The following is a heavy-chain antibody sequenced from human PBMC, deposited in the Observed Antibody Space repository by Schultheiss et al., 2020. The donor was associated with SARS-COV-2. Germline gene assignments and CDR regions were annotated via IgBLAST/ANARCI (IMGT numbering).Heavy chain of an antibody. D-gene: IGHD6-13*01. CDR1: GGSISSSSYY. Sequence: SQTLSLTCTVSGGSISSSSYYWSWIRQPAGKGLEWIGRIYTSGSTNYNPSLKSRVTISVDTSKNQFSLKLSSVTAADTAVYYCARDGGGSSWYVHWGQGTLVTVSS. CDR2: IYTSGST. CDR3: ARDGGGSSWYVH. J-gene: IGHJ5*02. V-gene: IGHV4-61*02.